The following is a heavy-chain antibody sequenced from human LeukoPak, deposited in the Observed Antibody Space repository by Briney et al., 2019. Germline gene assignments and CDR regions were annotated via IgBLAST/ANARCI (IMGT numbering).Heavy chain of an antibody. J-gene: IGHJ6*03. V-gene: IGHV3-7*01. CDR3: ARYRDWEWEMSYMDV. CDR2: IRHDGSEN. CDR1: GFTFSYYY. Sequence: PGGSLRLSCAPSGFTFSYYYMTWVRHAPGKGLEWVADIRHDGSENYYVDSVQGRFTISRDNAKNSLYLQMNSLRAEDTAVYYCARYRDWEWEMSYMDVWGKGTTVTVSS. D-gene: IGHD1-26*01.